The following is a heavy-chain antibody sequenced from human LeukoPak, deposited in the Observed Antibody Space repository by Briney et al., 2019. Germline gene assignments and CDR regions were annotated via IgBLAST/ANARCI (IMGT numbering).Heavy chain of an antibody. Sequence: PSETLSLTCAVYGGSFSGYYWSWIRQPPGKGLEWIGEINHSGSTNYNPSLKSRVTISVDTSKNQFSLKLSSVTAADTAVYYCARAEWELDAFDIWGQGTMVTVSS. CDR3: ARAEWELDAFDI. CDR1: GGSFSGYY. V-gene: IGHV4-34*01. CDR2: INHSGST. J-gene: IGHJ3*02. D-gene: IGHD1-26*01.